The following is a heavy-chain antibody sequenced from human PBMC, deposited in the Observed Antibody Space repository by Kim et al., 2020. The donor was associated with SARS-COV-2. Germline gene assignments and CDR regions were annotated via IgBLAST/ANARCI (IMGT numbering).Heavy chain of an antibody. V-gene: IGHV1-69*13. Sequence: SVKVSCKASGGTFSSYAISWVRQAPGQGLEWMGGIIPIFGTANYAQKFQGRVTITADESTSTAYMELSSLRSEDTAVYYCARDWKAAPVSDYYYYYGMDGWGQGTTVTVSS. CDR1: GGTFSSYA. D-gene: IGHD2-15*01. CDR3: ARDWKAAPVSDYYYYYGMDG. J-gene: IGHJ6*02. CDR2: IIPIFGTA.